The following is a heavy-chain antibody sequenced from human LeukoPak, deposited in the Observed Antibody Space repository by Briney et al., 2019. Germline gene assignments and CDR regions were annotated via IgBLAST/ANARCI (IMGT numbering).Heavy chain of an antibody. D-gene: IGHD3-22*01. CDR3: ARRAAYYYDSSGYETDAFDI. V-gene: IGHV4-4*07. J-gene: IGHJ3*02. Sequence: SETLSLTCTVSGGSISSYYWSWIRQPAGKGLEWIGRIYTSGSTNYNPSLKSRVTMSVDTSKNQFSLKLSSVTAAGTAVYYCARRAAYYYDSSGYETDAFDIWGQGTMVTVSS. CDR2: IYTSGST. CDR1: GGSISSYY.